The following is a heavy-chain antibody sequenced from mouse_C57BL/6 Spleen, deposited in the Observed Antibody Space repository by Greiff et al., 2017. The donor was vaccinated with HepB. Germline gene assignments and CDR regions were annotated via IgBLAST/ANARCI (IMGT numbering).Heavy chain of an antibody. J-gene: IGHJ3*01. V-gene: IGHV1-55*01. CDR2: IYPGSGST. CDR1: GYTFTSYW. CDR3: AISGVTTRGWFAY. D-gene: IGHD2-5*01. Sequence: QVQLQQPGAELVKPGASVKMSCKASGYTFTSYWITWVKQRPGQGLEWIGDIYPGSGSTNYNEKFKSKATLTVDTSSSTAYMQLSSLTSEDSAVFYCAISGVTTRGWFAYWGQGTLVTVSA.